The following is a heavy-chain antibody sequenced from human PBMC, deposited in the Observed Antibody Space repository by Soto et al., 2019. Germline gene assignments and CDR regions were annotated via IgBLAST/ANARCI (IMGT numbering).Heavy chain of an antibody. Sequence: QVQLVQSGAEVKKPGASVKVSCKASGYTFTSYFITWVRQAPGQGLEWMGWISAYNGNTNYAQMLQGRVTMTTDTSTATAYMEMTSLRSDDTAVYYCARQNYYSGMDVWGQGTMVTVSS. CDR3: ARQNYYSGMDV. CDR2: ISAYNGNT. V-gene: IGHV1-18*01. CDR1: GYTFTSYF. J-gene: IGHJ6*02.